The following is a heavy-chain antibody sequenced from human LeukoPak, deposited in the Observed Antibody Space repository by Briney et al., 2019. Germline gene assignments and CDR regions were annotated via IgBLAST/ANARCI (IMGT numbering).Heavy chain of an antibody. V-gene: IGHV3-21*01. CDR2: ISSSSSYI. J-gene: IGHJ5*02. D-gene: IGHD3-9*01. Sequence: GGSLRLSCAASGFTFSNAWMSWVRQAPGKGLEWVSSISSSSSYIYYADSVKGRFTISRDNAKNSLYLQMNSLRAEDTAVYYCARGPDRYDTENWFDPWGQGTLVTVSS. CDR3: ARGPDRYDTENWFDP. CDR1: GFTFSNAW.